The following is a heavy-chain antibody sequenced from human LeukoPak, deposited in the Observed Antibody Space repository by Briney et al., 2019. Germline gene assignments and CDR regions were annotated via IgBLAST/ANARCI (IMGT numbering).Heavy chain of an antibody. V-gene: IGHV4-61*01. CDR2: IYYSGST. Sequence: SETLSLTCTVSGGSVSSGSYYWSWIRQPPGKGLEWIGYIYYSGSTNYNPSLKSRVTISVDTSKNQFSLKLSSVTAADTAVYYCARDSISYDPWGQGTLVTVSS. J-gene: IGHJ5*02. CDR1: GGSVSSGSYY. CDR3: ARDSISYDP. D-gene: IGHD2-2*01.